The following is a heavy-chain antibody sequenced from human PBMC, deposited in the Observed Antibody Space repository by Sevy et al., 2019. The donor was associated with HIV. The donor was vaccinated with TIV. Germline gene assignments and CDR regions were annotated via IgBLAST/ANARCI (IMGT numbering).Heavy chain of an antibody. CDR1: DASVSSANDY. J-gene: IGHJ6*02. V-gene: IGHV4-61*01. Sequence: SETLSLTCSMSDASVSSANDYWTWIRQPPGKGLEWIGNVFYFGSTNYNPSLKSRVTISLDTSKKQFSLKLTSVTAADTAVYYCARDQYYDISTGLYATDVWGQGTTVTVSS. D-gene: IGHD3-9*01. CDR3: ARDQYYDISTGLYATDV. CDR2: VFYFGST.